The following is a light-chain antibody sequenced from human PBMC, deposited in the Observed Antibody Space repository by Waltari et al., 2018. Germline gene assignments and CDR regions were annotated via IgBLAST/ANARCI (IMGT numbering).Light chain of an antibody. J-gene: IGLJ2*01. CDR2: EVN. CDR3: SSYAGSSNLI. CDR1: SSDIGSSTS. V-gene: IGLV2-8*01. Sequence: QSALTQPPSASGSPVQSVTISSTGTSSDIGSSTSVSWYQQHPPKAPKLMIYEVNKRPSGVPDRFSGSKSGNTASLTVSGLQADDEADYYCSSYAGSSNLIFGGGTKLTVL.